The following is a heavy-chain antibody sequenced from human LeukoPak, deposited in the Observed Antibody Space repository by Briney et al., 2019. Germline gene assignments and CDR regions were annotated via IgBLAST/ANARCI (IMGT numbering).Heavy chain of an antibody. Sequence: PGGSLRLSCAASGFMFSSYWINWVRQAPGKGLEWVANIKQDGSEKYYVDSVKGRFTISRDNAKNSLYLQMDSLRAEDTAVYYCARGETFGYWGQGTLVTVSS. CDR2: IKQDGSEK. CDR3: ARGETFGY. CDR1: GFMFSSYW. J-gene: IGHJ4*02. V-gene: IGHV3-7*01. D-gene: IGHD1-26*01.